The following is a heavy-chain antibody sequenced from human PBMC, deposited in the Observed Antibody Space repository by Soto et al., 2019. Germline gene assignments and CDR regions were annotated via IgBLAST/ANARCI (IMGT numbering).Heavy chain of an antibody. CDR2: INPSGGST. CDR3: ARVDYCSSTSCHPRGGLDYFDY. CDR1: GYTFTSYY. J-gene: IGHJ4*01. Sequence: ASVKVSCKASGYTFTSYYKHWARQAPGQGLEWMGIINPSGGSTSYAQKFQGRVTMTRDTSTSTVYMELSSLRSEDTAVYYCARVDYCSSTSCHPRGGLDYFDYWGHGTLVTFSS. V-gene: IGHV1-46*01. D-gene: IGHD2-2*01.